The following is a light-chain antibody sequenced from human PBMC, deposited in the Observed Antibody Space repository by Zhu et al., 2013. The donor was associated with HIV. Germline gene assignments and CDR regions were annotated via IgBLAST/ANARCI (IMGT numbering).Light chain of an antibody. Sequence: EIVLTQSPATLSVFPGERATLSCRASQTVSIDLAWYQQKPGQAPRLLIYGAFNRASGIPDRFSGSGSGTDFTLTISRLEPEDCAVYYCQQYGSSPPMYTFGQGSKLEIK. CDR1: QTVSID. CDR2: GAF. CDR3: QQYGSSPPMYT. V-gene: IGKV3-20*01. J-gene: IGKJ2*01.